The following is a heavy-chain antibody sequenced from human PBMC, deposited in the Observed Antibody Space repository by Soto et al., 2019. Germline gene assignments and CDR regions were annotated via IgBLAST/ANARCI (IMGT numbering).Heavy chain of an antibody. CDR1: EFTVSSYG. CDR2: IWYDGSNK. V-gene: IGHV3-33*01. D-gene: IGHD3-16*02. Sequence: LRLSCAASEFTVSSYGIHWVRQAPGNGLEWVAVIWYDGSNKYYADSVKGRFTISRDNSKNTLYLQMNSLRAEDTAVYYCARELSFEFDYWGQGTLVTVSS. J-gene: IGHJ4*02. CDR3: ARELSFEFDY.